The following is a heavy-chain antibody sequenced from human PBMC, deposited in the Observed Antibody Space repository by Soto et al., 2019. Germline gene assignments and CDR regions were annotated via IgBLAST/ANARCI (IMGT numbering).Heavy chain of an antibody. Sequence: KPSETLSLTCTVSGGSISSGGYYWSWLRQHPGKGLEWIGYIYYSGSTYYNPSPKSRVTISVDTSKNQFSLKLSSVTAADTAVCYCAREWERSSYYYDSSGYYYLGTPDYWGQGTLVTVSS. D-gene: IGHD3-22*01. CDR2: IYYSGST. J-gene: IGHJ4*02. V-gene: IGHV4-31*03. CDR1: GGSISSGGYY. CDR3: AREWERSSYYYDSSGYYYLGTPDY.